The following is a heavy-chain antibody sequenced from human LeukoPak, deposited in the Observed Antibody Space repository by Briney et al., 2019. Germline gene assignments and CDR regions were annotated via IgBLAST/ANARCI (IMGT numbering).Heavy chain of an antibody. CDR1: GGTFISYT. V-gene: IGHV1-69*08. CDR2: VIPILGTT. Sequence: GASVKVSCKVSGGTFISYTISWVRQVPGQGFEWMGRVIPILGTTDYAQKFQGRLTITADKSTSTAYMELTSLRSDDTAVYYCAKWAGSSSLPSGFEYWGQGTLVTVSA. CDR3: AKWAGSSSLPSGFEY. D-gene: IGHD6-6*01. J-gene: IGHJ4*02.